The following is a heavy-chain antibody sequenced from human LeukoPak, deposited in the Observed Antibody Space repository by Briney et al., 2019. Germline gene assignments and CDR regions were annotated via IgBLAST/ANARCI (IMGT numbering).Heavy chain of an antibody. CDR2: ISYDGSNK. CDR1: GFTFSSYG. CDR3: AKDLRTTSPPYYYYGMDV. D-gene: IGHD1-14*01. J-gene: IGHJ6*02. V-gene: IGHV3-30*18. Sequence: GRSLRLSCAASGFTFSSYGMHWVRQAPGKELEWVAVISYDGSNKYYADSVKGRFTISRDNSKNTLYLQMNSLRAEDTAVYYCAKDLRTTSPPYYYYGMDVWGQGTTVTVSS.